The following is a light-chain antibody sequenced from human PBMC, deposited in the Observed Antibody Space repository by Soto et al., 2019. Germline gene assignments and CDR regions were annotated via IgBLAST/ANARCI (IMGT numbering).Light chain of an antibody. J-gene: IGLJ2*01. Sequence: QSVLTQPPSVSAAPGQRVTISCTGSSSNIGAGYDVHWYQQVPGTAPKLFIYGDNERPSGVPDRFSASKSGTSASLAITGLQAEDEADYYCQSYDSSLSGSMVFGGGTKLTVL. CDR3: QSYDSSLSGSMV. CDR2: GDN. CDR1: SSNIGAGYD. V-gene: IGLV1-40*01.